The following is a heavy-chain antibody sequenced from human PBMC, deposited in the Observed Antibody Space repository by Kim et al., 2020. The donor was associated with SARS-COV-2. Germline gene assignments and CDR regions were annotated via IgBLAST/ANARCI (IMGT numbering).Heavy chain of an antibody. J-gene: IGHJ4*02. Sequence: SETLSLTCTVSGGSISSGGYYWSWIRQHPGKGLEWIGYIYYSGSTYYNPSLKSRVTISVDTSKNQFSLKLSSVTAADTAVYYCARSITIFQRKAVSHFDYWGQGTLVTVSS. CDR2: IYYSGST. D-gene: IGHD3-3*01. CDR1: GGSISSGGYY. V-gene: IGHV4-31*03. CDR3: ARSITIFQRKAVSHFDY.